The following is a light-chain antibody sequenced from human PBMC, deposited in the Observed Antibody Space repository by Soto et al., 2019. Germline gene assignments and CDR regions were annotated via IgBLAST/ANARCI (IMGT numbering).Light chain of an antibody. CDR3: QQYGSSPYT. CDR2: GTS. Sequence: EIVFTQAPGTLSFSPGERATLSCRASQTISSSYVAWYQQKPGQAPRLLIYGTSSRATGIPDRFSGSGSGTDFTLTISRLEPEDFAVYFCQQYGSSPYTFGQGTKVDIK. V-gene: IGKV3-20*01. J-gene: IGKJ2*01. CDR1: QTISSSY.